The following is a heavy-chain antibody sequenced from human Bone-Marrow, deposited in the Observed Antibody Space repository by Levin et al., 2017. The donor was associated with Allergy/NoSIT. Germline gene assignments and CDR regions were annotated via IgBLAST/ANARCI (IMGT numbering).Heavy chain of an antibody. CDR3: AREMAETAADTFDI. CDR1: GYTFDFYG. V-gene: IGHV1-18*01. CDR2: ISPYNGDT. Sequence: GASVKVSCKASGYTFDFYGITWLRQAPGQGLEWMGWISPYNGDTKYARKLQGRVTMTTDTSTSTAYMELTSLRSDDTAVYFCAREMAETAADTFDIWGQGTMVTVSS. D-gene: IGHD2-8*01. J-gene: IGHJ3*02.